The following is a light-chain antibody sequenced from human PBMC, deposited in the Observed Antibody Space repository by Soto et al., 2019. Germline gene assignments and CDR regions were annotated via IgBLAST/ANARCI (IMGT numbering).Light chain of an antibody. J-gene: IGLJ3*02. Sequence: QSVLTQPPSVSGAPGQRVTISCTGSSSNIGAGYDVHWYQQLPGTAPKLLIYGNSDRPSGVPDRFSGSKSGTSASLAITGLQAEDEADYYCQSYDSRLSVWVFGGGPKLTVL. CDR1: SSNIGAGYD. V-gene: IGLV1-40*01. CDR2: GNS. CDR3: QSYDSRLSVWV.